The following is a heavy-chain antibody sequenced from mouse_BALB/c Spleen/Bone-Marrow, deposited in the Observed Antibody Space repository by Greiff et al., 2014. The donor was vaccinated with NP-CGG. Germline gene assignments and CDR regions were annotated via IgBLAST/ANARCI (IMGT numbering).Heavy chain of an antibody. CDR1: GYTFTNYW. CDR3: ARNWDWVFAY. D-gene: IGHD4-1*01. V-gene: IGHV1-5*01. Sequence: EVQVVESGTVLARPGASLRTSCKASGYTFTNYWINWIKQRPGQGLEWIGAIYPGNNDAKYTQKFKAKAKLTAVTSTSTADMELSSLTNEDSAVYYCARNWDWVFAYWGQGTLVTVSA. J-gene: IGHJ3*01. CDR2: IYPGNNDA.